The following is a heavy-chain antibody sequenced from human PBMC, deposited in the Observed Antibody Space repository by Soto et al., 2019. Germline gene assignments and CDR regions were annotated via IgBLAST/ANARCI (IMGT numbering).Heavy chain of an antibody. CDR1: GYSISSGYY. CDR2: IYHGGST. J-gene: IGHJ6*02. CDR3: ARDGGRYYAMDV. V-gene: IGHV4-38-2*02. D-gene: IGHD3-3*01. Sequence: SETLSLTCAVSGYSISSGYYRGWIRQPPGRGLEWIGFIYHGGSTYYNPSLKSRVTISVDTSKNQFSLKLSSVTAADTAVYYCARDGGRYYAMDVWGQGTTVTVSS.